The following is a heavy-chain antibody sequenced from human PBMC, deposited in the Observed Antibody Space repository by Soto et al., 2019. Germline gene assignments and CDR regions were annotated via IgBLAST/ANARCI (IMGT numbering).Heavy chain of an antibody. J-gene: IGHJ4*02. CDR3: SRHTPAISISDH. V-gene: IGHV4-39*01. CDR2: IYYSGST. Sequence: QLQLQESGPGLVKPSATLSLTCTVSGGSISSSSYYWGWIRQPPGKGLEWIWSIYYSGSTYYTPSLQGRVTISGATSKNQCSLKLSSVTAADTAVYYCSRHTPAISISDHWGQGTLVTVSS. D-gene: IGHD2-15*01. CDR1: GGSISSSSYY.